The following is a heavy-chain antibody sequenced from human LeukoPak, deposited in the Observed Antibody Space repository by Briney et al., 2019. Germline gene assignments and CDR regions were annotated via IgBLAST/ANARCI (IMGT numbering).Heavy chain of an antibody. J-gene: IGHJ4*02. D-gene: IGHD3-10*01. V-gene: IGHV1-8*03. CDR3: ARGRIYYGSGSPFDY. Sequence: ASVKVSCKASGYTLTSYDINWVRQATGQGLEWMGWMNPNSGNTGYAQKFQGRVTITRNTSISTAYMELSSLRSEDTAVYYCARGRIYYGSGSPFDYWGQGTLVTVSS. CDR2: MNPNSGNT. CDR1: GYTLTSYD.